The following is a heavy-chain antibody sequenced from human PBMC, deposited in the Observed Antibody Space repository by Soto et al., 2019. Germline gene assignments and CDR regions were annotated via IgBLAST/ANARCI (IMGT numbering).Heavy chain of an antibody. Sequence: ASVKVSCKASGYTFANYAMHWVRQAPGQRLEWMGWINAGNGNPKYSQKFQDRVTISRDTSATTAYMEMSSLRSEDTAVYYCARGSYYYESSGYYHDYWGQGTLVTVSS. D-gene: IGHD3-22*01. CDR1: GYTFANYA. V-gene: IGHV1-3*01. CDR3: ARGSYYYESSGYYHDY. J-gene: IGHJ4*02. CDR2: INAGNGNP.